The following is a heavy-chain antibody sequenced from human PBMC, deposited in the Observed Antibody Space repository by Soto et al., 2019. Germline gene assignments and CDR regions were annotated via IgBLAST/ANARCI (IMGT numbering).Heavy chain of an antibody. D-gene: IGHD2-21*02. CDR2: MYNTGST. CDR3: ARDLWGYCGTDCYPLDV. J-gene: IGHJ6*02. CDR1: GGSISGYY. V-gene: IGHV4-59*01. Sequence: SETLSLTCTVSGGSISGYYWSWIRQPPGKGLECIGYMYNTGSTVYNPSFKSRVTISVDTFKNQFSLKLNSVTAADTAVYFCARDLWGYCGTDCYPLDVWGQGTTVTVSS.